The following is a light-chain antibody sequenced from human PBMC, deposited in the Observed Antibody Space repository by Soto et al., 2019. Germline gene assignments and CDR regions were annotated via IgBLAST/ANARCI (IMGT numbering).Light chain of an antibody. V-gene: IGKV2-40*01. CDR2: RIS. CDR3: MQRKEFPWT. Sequence: DIVMTQTPLSLPVTPGEPASISCRSSQSLLDSDDGNTYLDWYLQKPGQSPQLLTYRISSRASGVPDRFSGSGSGTDFTLHISRVEAGDAGVLYCMQRKEFPWTFGQGTRVEIK. J-gene: IGKJ1*01. CDR1: QSLLDSDDGNTY.